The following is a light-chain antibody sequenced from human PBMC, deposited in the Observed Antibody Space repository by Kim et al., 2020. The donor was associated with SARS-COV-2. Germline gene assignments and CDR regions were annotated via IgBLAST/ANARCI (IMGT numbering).Light chain of an antibody. V-gene: IGLV2-8*01. CDR2: ELN. J-gene: IGLJ2*01. Sequence: QSVANPCTETSRDVGGYHYVPWYQQYPGKAPKLIIYELNKRPSGVPDRFSGSKAGNTASLTVSGLQAEDEADYYCSSYAGSNNVLFGGGTQLTVL. CDR1: SRDVGGYHY. CDR3: SSYAGSNNVL.